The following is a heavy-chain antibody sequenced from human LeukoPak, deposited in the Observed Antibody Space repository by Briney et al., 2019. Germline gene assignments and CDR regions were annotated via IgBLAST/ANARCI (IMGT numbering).Heavy chain of an antibody. CDR1: EFSLSSYE. D-gene: IGHD4-17*01. CDR3: ARDGFTVTTGVYFDS. V-gene: IGHV3-48*03. Sequence: VGSLRLSCAASEFSLSSYEMNWVRQAPGKGLEWVSYIFHSGSTIYYADSVKGRFTISRDNAKNSLYLQMNSLRAEDTGIYYCARDGFTVTTGVYFDSWGQGTLVTVSS. CDR2: IFHSGSTI. J-gene: IGHJ4*02.